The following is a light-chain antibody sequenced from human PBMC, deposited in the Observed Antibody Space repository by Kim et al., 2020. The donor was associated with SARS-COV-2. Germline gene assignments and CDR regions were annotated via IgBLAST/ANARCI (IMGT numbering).Light chain of an antibody. CDR1: SLRRYY. J-gene: IGLJ2*01. CDR3: NSRDRSGDHVV. CDR2: GKN. V-gene: IGLV3-19*01. Sequence: SSELTQDPAVSVALGQTVRITCRGDSLRRYYATWYQQRPGQAPVLVMYGKNSRPSGIPDRFSGSSSGNTASLTITGAQVEDEADYYCNSRDRSGDHVVFGGGTQLTVL.